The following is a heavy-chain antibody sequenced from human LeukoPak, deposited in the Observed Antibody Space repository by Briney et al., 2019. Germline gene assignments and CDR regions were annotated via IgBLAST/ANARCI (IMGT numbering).Heavy chain of an antibody. CDR2: ISGSGGTT. J-gene: IGHJ3*02. V-gene: IGHV3-23*01. D-gene: IGHD3/OR15-3a*01. Sequence: GGSLRLSCAASGFTFNNYAMSWVRQAPGKGLEWVSAISGSGGTTYYADSVKGRFSISRDNSKNALYLQMNSLRAEDTAVYYCAKTWTGNIVSPFDIWGQGTMVTVSS. CDR1: GFTFNNYA. CDR3: AKTWTGNIVSPFDI.